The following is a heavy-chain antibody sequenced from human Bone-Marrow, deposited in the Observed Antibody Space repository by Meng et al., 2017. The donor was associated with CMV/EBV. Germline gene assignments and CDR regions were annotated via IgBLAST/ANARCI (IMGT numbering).Heavy chain of an antibody. J-gene: IGHJ6*02. Sequence: ASVKVSCKASGYTFTTYGISWVRQAPGQGLEWMGWINPNSGGTNYAQKFQGRVTMTRDTSISTAYMELSRLRSDDTAVYYCARTRIEVEPDGRKIKYYNYGMDVWGQGTTVTVSS. CDR3: ARTRIEVEPDGRKIKYYNYGMDV. CDR1: GYTFTTYG. D-gene: IGHD2-2*01. V-gene: IGHV1-2*02. CDR2: INPNSGGT.